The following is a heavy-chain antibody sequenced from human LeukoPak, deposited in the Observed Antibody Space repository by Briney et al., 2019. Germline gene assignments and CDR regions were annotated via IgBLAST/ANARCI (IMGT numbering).Heavy chain of an antibody. D-gene: IGHD2-2*01. V-gene: IGHV4-34*01. CDR3: ARRGVVVPAATPYYYYYMDV. CDR2: INHSGST. J-gene: IGHJ6*03. CDR1: GGSFSGYY. Sequence: SETLSLTCAVYGGSFSGYYWSWIRQPPGKGLEWIGEINHSGSTNYNPSLKSRVTISVDTSKNQFSLKLSSVTAADTAVYYCARRGVVVPAATPYYYYYMDVWGKGTTVTVSS.